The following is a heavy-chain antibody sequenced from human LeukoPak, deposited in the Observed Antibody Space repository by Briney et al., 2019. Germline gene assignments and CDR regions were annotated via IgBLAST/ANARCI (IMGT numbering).Heavy chain of an antibody. V-gene: IGHV3-48*03. D-gene: IGHD6-19*01. CDR3: AGGLGSGWRY. CDR2: ISNTGNTI. J-gene: IGHJ4*02. Sequence: TGGSLRLSCTTYESAFSSYEMNWIRQAPGKGLEWVSYISNTGNTIYYTDSVKGRFTISRDNAKNSLYLQMNSLRDEDTALYYCAGGLGSGWRYWGQGTPVTASS. CDR1: ESAFSSYE.